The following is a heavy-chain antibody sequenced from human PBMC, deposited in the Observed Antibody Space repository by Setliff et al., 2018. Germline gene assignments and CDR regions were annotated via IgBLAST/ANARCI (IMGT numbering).Heavy chain of an antibody. V-gene: IGHV3-7*01. D-gene: IGHD4-4*01. J-gene: IGHJ3*02. Sequence: GGSLRLSCAASGFTFSSYWMSWVRQAPGKGLEWVANIKQDGSEKYCVDAVKGRFTISRDNAKNSLYLQMNSLRAEDTTVYYCARDPDEYSNYGPAFDICGQETMVTASS. CDR2: IKQDGSEK. CDR1: GFTFSSYW. CDR3: ARDPDEYSNYGPAFDI.